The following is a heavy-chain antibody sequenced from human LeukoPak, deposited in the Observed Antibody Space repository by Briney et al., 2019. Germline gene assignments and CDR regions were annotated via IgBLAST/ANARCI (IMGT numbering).Heavy chain of an antibody. Sequence: GESLKISCKGSGYTFSSNWIGWVRQMPGKGLEWMGIIYPGDSDTRYSPSFQGQVTISADKSSSTAYLQWSSLKASDTAMYYCARHLRYYDSSGYYPGENDYWGQGTLVTVSS. CDR3: ARHLRYYDSSGYYPGENDY. CDR1: GYTFSSNW. D-gene: IGHD3-22*01. CDR2: IYPGDSDT. J-gene: IGHJ4*02. V-gene: IGHV5-51*01.